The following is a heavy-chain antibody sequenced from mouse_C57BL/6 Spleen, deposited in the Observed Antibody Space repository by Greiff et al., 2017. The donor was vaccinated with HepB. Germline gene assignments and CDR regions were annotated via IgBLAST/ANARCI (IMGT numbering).Heavy chain of an antibody. D-gene: IGHD1-1*01. CDR3: ASITTVESAMDY. V-gene: IGHV2-2*01. CDR1: GFSLTSYG. J-gene: IGHJ4*01. CDR2: IWSGGST. Sequence: VMLVESGPGLVQPSQSLSITCTVSGFSLTSYGVHWVRQSPGKGLEWLGVIWSGGSTDYNAAFISRLSISKDNSKSQVFFKMNSLQADDTAIYYCASITTVESAMDYWGQGTSVTVSS.